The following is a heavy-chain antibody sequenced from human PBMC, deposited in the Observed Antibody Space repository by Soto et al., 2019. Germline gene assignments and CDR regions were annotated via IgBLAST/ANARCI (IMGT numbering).Heavy chain of an antibody. Sequence: QVQLVQSGSGGKKPWASGKVSFKASCYTFTGYCLNLGGQAPGLGLEGGGWISPYNGQRSYSQKVQGRVTLTTDRSTSTAYMELTSLRSDDTAVYFCARTKDADHWGQGTQVTVSS. CDR1: CYTFTGYC. CDR2: ISPYNGQR. CDR3: ARTKDADH. J-gene: IGHJ4*02. V-gene: IGHV1-18*01.